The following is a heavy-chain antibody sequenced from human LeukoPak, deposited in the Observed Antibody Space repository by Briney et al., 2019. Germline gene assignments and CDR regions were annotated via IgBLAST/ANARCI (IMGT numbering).Heavy chain of an antibody. Sequence: GGSLRLSCAASGFTFSSYSMNWVRQAPGKGLEWVSSISSSSSYIYYADSVKGRFTISRDNAKNSLYLQMNSLRAEDTAVYYCARDRYGDYGLDCWGQGTLVTVSS. V-gene: IGHV3-21*04. CDR3: ARDRYGDYGLDC. D-gene: IGHD4-17*01. CDR2: ISSSSSYI. J-gene: IGHJ4*02. CDR1: GFTFSSYS.